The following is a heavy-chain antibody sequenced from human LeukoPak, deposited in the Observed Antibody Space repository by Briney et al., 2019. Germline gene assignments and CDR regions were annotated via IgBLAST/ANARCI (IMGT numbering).Heavy chain of an antibody. CDR1: GFTFSSYG. D-gene: IGHD3-22*01. V-gene: IGHV3-30*02. J-gene: IGHJ4*02. CDR2: IRYDGSNK. Sequence: GGSLRLSCAASGFTFSSYGMHWVRQAPGKGLEWVAFIRYDGSNKYYADSVKGRFTISRDNSKNTLYLQMNSLRAEDTAVYYCGKSLYYYDSSGLLDYWGQGTLVTVSS. CDR3: GKSLYYYDSSGLLDY.